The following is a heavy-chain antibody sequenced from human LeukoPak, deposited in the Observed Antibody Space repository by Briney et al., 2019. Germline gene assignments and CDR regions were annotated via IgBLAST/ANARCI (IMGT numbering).Heavy chain of an antibody. CDR1: GGSISSGSYY. CDR3: ARDSPFDP. J-gene: IGHJ5*02. V-gene: IGHV4-61*09. CDR2: VFTRGTT. Sequence: SETLSLTCTVSGGSISSGSYYWNWIRQPAGKRLERLGHVFTRGTTNYNASLEGRLTISLDTARNQFSLKLSSVTAADTAVYYCARDSPFDPWGQGTLVTVSS.